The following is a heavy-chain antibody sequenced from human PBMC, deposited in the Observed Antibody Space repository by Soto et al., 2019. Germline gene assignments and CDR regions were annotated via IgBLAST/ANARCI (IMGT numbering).Heavy chain of an antibody. CDR3: ARTDLAAAGIVVGFDP. Sequence: QVQLQQWGAGLLKPSETLSLTCAVYGGSFSGYYWSWIRQPPGKGLELIGEINHSGSTNYNPSLKSRVTISVDTSKNQFSLKLSSVTAADTAVYYCARTDLAAAGIVVGFDPWGQGTLVTVSS. CDR2: INHSGST. V-gene: IGHV4-34*01. D-gene: IGHD6-13*01. CDR1: GGSFSGYY. J-gene: IGHJ5*02.